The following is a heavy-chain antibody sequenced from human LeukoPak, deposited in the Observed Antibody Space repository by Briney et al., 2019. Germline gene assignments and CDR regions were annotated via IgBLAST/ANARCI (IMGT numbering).Heavy chain of an antibody. CDR1: GGSIRSSYYY. CDR3: ARLSYYDSSGYYLAFLNTVLKYYFDY. Sequence: PSETLSLTCTVSGGSIRSSYYYWGWIRQPPGKGLEWIGSIYYSGSTYYNPSLKSRVTISVDTSKNQFSLKLSSVTAADTAVYYCARLSYYDSSGYYLAFLNTVLKYYFDYWGQGTLVTVSS. D-gene: IGHD3-22*01. J-gene: IGHJ4*02. V-gene: IGHV4-39*01. CDR2: IYYSGST.